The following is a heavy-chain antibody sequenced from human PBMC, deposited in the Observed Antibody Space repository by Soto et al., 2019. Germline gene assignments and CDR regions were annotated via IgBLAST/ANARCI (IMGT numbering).Heavy chain of an antibody. V-gene: IGHV3-30*03. Sequence: QVQLVESGRGVVQPGGSLRLSCAASGFTFSNYAMHWVRQAPGKGLEWVADITKNGRNKDYADSVKGRLAISRDNSKNTLELQMNSLRVEDTAMYYCGRCNGDDCHSPFDYWGQGTLVTVSS. J-gene: IGHJ4*02. CDR1: GFTFSNYA. CDR3: GRCNGDDCHSPFDY. D-gene: IGHD2-8*01. CDR2: ITKNGRNK.